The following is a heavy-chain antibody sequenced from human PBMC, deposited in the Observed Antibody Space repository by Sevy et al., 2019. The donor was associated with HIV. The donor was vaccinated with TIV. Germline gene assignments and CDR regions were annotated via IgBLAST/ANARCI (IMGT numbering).Heavy chain of an antibody. J-gene: IGHJ4*02. V-gene: IGHV3-30*04. Sequence: GGSLRLSCAASGFIFSNYAIHWVRRAPGKGLEWVAVISYDGSNKHYAASVKGRSTISRDNSRNTLFLQMNSLRLDDTAVYYCARDPTFSSDTRGYYPFDSWGQGTLVTVSS. CDR3: ARDPTFSSDTRGYYPFDS. CDR2: ISYDGSNK. D-gene: IGHD3-22*01. CDR1: GFIFSNYA.